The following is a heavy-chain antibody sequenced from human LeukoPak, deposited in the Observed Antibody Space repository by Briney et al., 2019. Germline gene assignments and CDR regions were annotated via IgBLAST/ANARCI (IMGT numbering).Heavy chain of an antibody. Sequence: SETLSLTCTVSGGSISSSSYYWGWIRQPPGKGLEWIGSIYYSGSTYYNPSLKSRVTISVDTSKNQFSLKLSSVTAADTAVYYCARHRGAWVTRFWNDYWGQGTLVTVSS. J-gene: IGHJ4*02. D-gene: IGHD4-23*01. CDR3: ARHRGAWVTRFWNDY. CDR2: IYYSGST. CDR1: GGSISSSSYY. V-gene: IGHV4-39*01.